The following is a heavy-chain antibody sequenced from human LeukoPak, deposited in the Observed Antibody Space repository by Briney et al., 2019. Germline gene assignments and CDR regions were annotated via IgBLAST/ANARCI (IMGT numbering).Heavy chain of an antibody. CDR3: AVYDFWSGFSPFDY. CDR2: IIPILGIA. CDR1: GGTFISYA. J-gene: IGHJ4*02. V-gene: IGHV1-69*04. Sequence: ASVTVSCKASGGTFISYAISWVRQAPGQGLEWMGRIIPILGIANYAQKFQGRVTITADKSTSTAYMELSSLRSEDTAVYYCAVYDFWSGFSPFDYWGQGTLVTVSS. D-gene: IGHD3-3*01.